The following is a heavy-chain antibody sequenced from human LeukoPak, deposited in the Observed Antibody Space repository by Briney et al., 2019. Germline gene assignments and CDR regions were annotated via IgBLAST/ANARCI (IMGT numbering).Heavy chain of an antibody. V-gene: IGHV5-51*01. CDR3: ARSSLDYGDSKHPFDY. J-gene: IGHJ4*02. D-gene: IGHD4-17*01. CDR1: GYSFTRYW. Sequence: GESLKISCKGSGYSFTRYWIGWVRQMPGKGLGWMGIIYPGDSDPRYSPSFQGQVTFSVDKSSSTAYLQWSSLKASDTAMYYCARSSLDYGDSKHPFDYWGQGSLVTVSS. CDR2: IYPGDSDP.